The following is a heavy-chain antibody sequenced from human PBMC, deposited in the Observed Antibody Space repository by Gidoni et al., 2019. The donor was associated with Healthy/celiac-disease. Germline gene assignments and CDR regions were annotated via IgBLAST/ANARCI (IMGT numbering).Heavy chain of an antibody. D-gene: IGHD1-26*01. CDR2: ISSSSSDI. CDR3: ARVGATDAFDI. CDR1: GFTFSSYS. J-gene: IGHJ3*02. Sequence: EVQLVESGGGLVKPGGSLSLSCAASGFTFSSYSMNWVRQAPWNGMDWGSSISSSSSDIYYADSVKGRFTISRDHAKNSLYLQMNSLRAEDTAVYYCARVGATDAFDIWGQGTMVTVSS. V-gene: IGHV3-21*01.